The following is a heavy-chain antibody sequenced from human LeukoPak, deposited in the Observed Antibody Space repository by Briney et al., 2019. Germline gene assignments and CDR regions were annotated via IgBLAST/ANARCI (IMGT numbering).Heavy chain of an antibody. J-gene: IGHJ4*02. CDR1: GFTFSSYG. CDR3: ARHLGGNYDYRSPQGY. V-gene: IGHV3-30*02. CDR2: IRYDGSNK. Sequence: GGSLRLSCAASGFTFSSYGMHWVRQAPGKGLEWVAFIRYDGSNKYYADSVKGRFTISRDNSKNTLYLQMNSLRAEDTAVYYCARHLGGNYDYRSPQGYWGQGTLVTVSS. D-gene: IGHD4-11*01.